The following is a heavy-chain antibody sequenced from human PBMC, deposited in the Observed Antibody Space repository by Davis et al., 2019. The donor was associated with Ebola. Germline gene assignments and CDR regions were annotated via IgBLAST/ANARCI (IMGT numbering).Heavy chain of an antibody. D-gene: IGHD3-22*01. CDR1: GGSISRGGSY. Sequence: PSETLSLTCTVPGGSISRGGSYWTWIRQHPGKGLEWIEYIYYSGSTYYKPSLKSRVTISLDTSKNQFSLNLYSVTAADTAVYYCARDLRYDSSGYDYYFYMDVWGKGTTVTVSS. CDR3: ARDLRYDSSGYDYYFYMDV. J-gene: IGHJ6*03. CDR2: IYYSGST. V-gene: IGHV4-31*03.